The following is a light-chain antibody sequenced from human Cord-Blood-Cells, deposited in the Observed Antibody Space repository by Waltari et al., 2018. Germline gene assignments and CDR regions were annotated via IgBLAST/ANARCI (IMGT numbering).Light chain of an antibody. CDR2: EVS. CDR3: SSYAGSNNLV. CDR1: SSDAGGHNY. J-gene: IGLJ3*02. V-gene: IGLV2-8*01. Sequence: QSARTQPPSASGSPGQSVTISCTGTSSDAGGHNYVSWYQQHPGKAPKLMIYEVSKRPSGVPDRFSGSKSGNTASLTVSGLQAEDEADYYCSSYAGSNNLVFGGGTKLTVL.